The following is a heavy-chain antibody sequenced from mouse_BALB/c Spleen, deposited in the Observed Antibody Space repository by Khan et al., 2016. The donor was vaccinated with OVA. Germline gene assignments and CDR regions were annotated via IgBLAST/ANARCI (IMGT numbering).Heavy chain of an antibody. J-gene: IGHJ4*01. CDR1: GYTFSTYW. Sequence: QVQLQQSGAELVKPGASVMMSCKASGYTFSTYWMHWVKQRPGQGLEWIGYINPRTGYNEYNQKFKDKATLTADKSSTTAYMQLSSLTSEDSAVXYCSTSGDYGCRCYYAMAYWGQGTSVTVSA. CDR3: STSGDYGCRCYYAMAY. CDR2: INPRTGYN. D-gene: IGHD1-2*01. V-gene: IGHV1-7*01.